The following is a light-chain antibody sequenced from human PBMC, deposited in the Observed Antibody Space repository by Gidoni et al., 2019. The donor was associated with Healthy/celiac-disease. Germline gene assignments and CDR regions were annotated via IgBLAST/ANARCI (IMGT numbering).Light chain of an antibody. CDR2: GAS. CDR1: QSVSSN. J-gene: IGKJ4*01. CDR3: QQYNNSPT. V-gene: IGKV3-15*01. Sequence: EIVMTQSPATLSVSPGERATLSCRASQSVSSNLAWYQQKPGQAPRLLIYGASTRATGIPARFSGSGSGTEFTLTISSLQSEDFAVYYCQQYNNSPTFXGXTKVEIK.